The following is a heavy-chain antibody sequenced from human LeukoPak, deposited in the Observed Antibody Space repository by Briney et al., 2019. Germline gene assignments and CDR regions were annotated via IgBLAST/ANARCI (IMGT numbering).Heavy chain of an antibody. Sequence: PSETLSLTCAFYGGSFSGYYWSWSRQPPGKGLEWIGEINHSGSTNYNPSLKSRVTISVDTSKNQFSLKLSSVTAADTAVYYCARGGELERLSIYYYYMDVWGKGTTVTVSS. J-gene: IGHJ6*03. CDR1: GGSFSGYY. CDR3: ARGGELERLSIYYYYMDV. CDR2: INHSGST. D-gene: IGHD1-1*01. V-gene: IGHV4-34*01.